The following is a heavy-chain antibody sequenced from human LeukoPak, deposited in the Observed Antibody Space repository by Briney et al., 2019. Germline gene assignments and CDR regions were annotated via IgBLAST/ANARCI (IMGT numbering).Heavy chain of an antibody. J-gene: IGHJ4*02. CDR1: GYTFTSYG. V-gene: IGHV1-18*01. D-gene: IGHD4-17*01. Sequence: ASVKVSCKASGYTFTSYGISWVRQAPGQGLECMGWISAYNGNTNYAQKLQGRATMTTDTSTSTAYMELRSLRSDDTAVYYCARDWKDWTTVTTTDYWGQGTLVTVSS. CDR2: ISAYNGNT. CDR3: ARDWKDWTTVTTTDY.